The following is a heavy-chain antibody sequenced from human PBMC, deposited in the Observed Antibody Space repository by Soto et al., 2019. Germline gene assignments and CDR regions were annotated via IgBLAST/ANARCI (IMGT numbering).Heavy chain of an antibody. Sequence: TSETLSLTCTVSGDSISSYYWSWIRQPAGKGLEWIGRVSVSGSSNYNPSLKSRVTMSVDASRSRFSLRLSSVTAADTAMYYCARLRIPAAGSSWGQGTLVTVS. CDR2: VSVSGSS. V-gene: IGHV4-4*07. J-gene: IGHJ4*02. D-gene: IGHD6-13*01. CDR3: ARLRIPAAGSS. CDR1: GDSISSYY.